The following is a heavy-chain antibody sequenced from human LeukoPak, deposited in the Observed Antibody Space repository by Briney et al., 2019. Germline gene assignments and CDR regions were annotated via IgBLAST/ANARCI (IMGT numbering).Heavy chain of an antibody. V-gene: IGHV3-53*05. CDR2: IYADGGGGGT. CDR1: GVTVSTNY. CDR3: ARTLGLRGPTDY. J-gene: IGHJ4*02. Sequence: GGSLRLSCAVSGVTVSTNYMGWVRQAPGKGLEWVSVIYADGGGGGTYYADSVKGRFTISRDNSKNTLYLQMNSLGAEDTAVYYCARTLGLRGPTDYWGQGTLVTVSS. D-gene: IGHD4-17*01.